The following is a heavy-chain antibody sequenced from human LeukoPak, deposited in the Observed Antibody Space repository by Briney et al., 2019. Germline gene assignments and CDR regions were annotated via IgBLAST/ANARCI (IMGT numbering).Heavy chain of an antibody. CDR3: ASRYCTGVNCFAASYMCMDV. V-gene: IGHV3-7*01. J-gene: IGHJ6*01. Sequence: PGGSLRLSCAASGLTFSRYWMTWFRQAPGKGLEWVANIKQDGSEKYYVDSVKGRFTISRDNADRSLYLQMTSLRVEDTAVYFCASRYCTGVNCFAASYMCMDVWGKGRRSPSPQ. D-gene: IGHD2-8*02. CDR1: GLTFSRYW. CDR2: IKQDGSEK.